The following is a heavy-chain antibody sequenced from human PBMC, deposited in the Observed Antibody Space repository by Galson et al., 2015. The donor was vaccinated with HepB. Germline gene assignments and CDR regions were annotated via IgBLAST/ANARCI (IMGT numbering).Heavy chain of an antibody. Sequence: SVKVSCKASGGTFSSYAISWVRQAPGQGLEWMGGIIPIFGTANYAQKFQGRVTITADESTSTAYMELSSLRSEDTAVYYCARALYCGGDCPPGGMDVWGQGTTVTVSS. CDR3: ARALYCGGDCPPGGMDV. D-gene: IGHD2-21*02. CDR1: GGTFSSYA. V-gene: IGHV1-69*13. J-gene: IGHJ6*02. CDR2: IIPIFGTA.